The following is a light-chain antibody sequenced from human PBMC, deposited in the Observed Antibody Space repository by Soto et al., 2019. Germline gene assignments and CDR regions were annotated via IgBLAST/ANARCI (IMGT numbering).Light chain of an antibody. CDR3: CSFANNFTYV. Sequence: QSVLTQPPSVSAAAGQKVTISCSGSSSNIGNHYVSWYQQFQGTAPKRLIYDNDKRPSGIPDRFSGSKSGTSATLAIAGLQTGDEADYYCCSFANNFTYVFGHGTKVTVL. CDR1: SSNIGNHY. V-gene: IGLV1-51*01. CDR2: DND. J-gene: IGLJ1*01.